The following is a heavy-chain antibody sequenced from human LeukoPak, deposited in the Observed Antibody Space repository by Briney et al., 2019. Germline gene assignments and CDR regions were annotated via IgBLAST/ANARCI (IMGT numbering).Heavy chain of an antibody. CDR2: INPNSGGT. J-gene: IGHJ3*02. V-gene: IGHV1-2*02. CDR3: AALGSEGAFDI. CDR1: Y. Sequence: YMXXXRQAPXXXXXWMGWINPNSGGTNYAQKFQGRVTMTRDTSISTAYMELSRLRSDDTAVYYCAALGSEGAFDIWGQGTMVTVSS. D-gene: IGHD1-26*01.